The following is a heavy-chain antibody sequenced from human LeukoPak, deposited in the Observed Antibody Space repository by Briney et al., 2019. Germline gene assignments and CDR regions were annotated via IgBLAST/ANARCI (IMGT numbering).Heavy chain of an antibody. D-gene: IGHD5-18*01. Sequence: SETLSLTCTVSGGSISSSIYYWGWIRQPPGKGLEWIGSIYYSGSTYYNPSLKSRVTISVDTSKNQFSLKLSSVTAADTAVYYCASRPRGYSYGYGDYWGQGTLVTVSS. CDR3: ASRPRGYSYGYGDY. CDR1: GGSISSSIYY. J-gene: IGHJ4*02. V-gene: IGHV4-39*01. CDR2: IYYSGST.